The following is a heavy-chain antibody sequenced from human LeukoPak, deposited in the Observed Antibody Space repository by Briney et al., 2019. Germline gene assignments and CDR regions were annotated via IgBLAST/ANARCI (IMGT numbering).Heavy chain of an antibody. Sequence: ASVKVSCKASGYTFTSYDINWVRQATGQGLEWMGWMNPNSGNTGYAQKFQGRVTMTRNTSIGTAYMELSSLRSEDTAVYYCAREVVVVVAATRISWFDPWGQGTLVTVSS. CDR1: GYTFTSYD. V-gene: IGHV1-8*01. CDR2: MNPNSGNT. D-gene: IGHD2-15*01. CDR3: AREVVVVVAATRISWFDP. J-gene: IGHJ5*02.